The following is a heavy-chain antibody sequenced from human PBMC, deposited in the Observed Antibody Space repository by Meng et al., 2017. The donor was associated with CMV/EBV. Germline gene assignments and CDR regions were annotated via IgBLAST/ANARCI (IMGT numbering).Heavy chain of an antibody. V-gene: IGHV1-69*05. D-gene: IGHD4-11*01. CDR1: GGTFSSYA. Sequence: SVRVSCKASGGTFSSYAISWVRQAPGQGLEWMGGIIPIFGTANYAQKFQGRVTITTDESTSTAYMELSSLRSEDTAVYYCARGNDYSLNGWFGYWGQGTLVTVSS. CDR2: IIPIFGTA. J-gene: IGHJ5*01. CDR3: ARGNDYSLNGWFGY.